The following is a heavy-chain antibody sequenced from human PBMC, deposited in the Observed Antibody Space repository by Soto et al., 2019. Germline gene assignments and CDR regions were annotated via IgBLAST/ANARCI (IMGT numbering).Heavy chain of an antibody. CDR1: GGSVSSGSYY. CDR2: IYYSGST. Sequence: SATRSLTCTVSGGSVSSGSYYWSWLRQPPGKGLEWIGYIYYSGSTNYNPSLKSRVTISVDTSKNQFSLKLSSVTAAGTAVYYCARKERISYYYYGMDVWGQGTTVTVSS. J-gene: IGHJ6*02. V-gene: IGHV4-61*01. D-gene: IGHD3-3*02. CDR3: ARKERISYYYYGMDV.